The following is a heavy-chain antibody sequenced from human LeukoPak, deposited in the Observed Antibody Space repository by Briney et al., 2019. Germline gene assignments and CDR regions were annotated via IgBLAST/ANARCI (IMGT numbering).Heavy chain of an antibody. J-gene: IGHJ4*02. CDR1: GGTFSSYA. V-gene: IGHV1-69*13. Sequence: SVKVSCKASGGTFSSYAISWVRQAPGQGLEWMGGIIPIFGTANYAQKFQGRVTITADESTSTAYMELRSLRSDDTAVYYCARVVVGYCSGGSCYPPYYFDYWGQGTLVTVSS. CDR2: IIPIFGTA. CDR3: ARVVVGYCSGGSCYPPYYFDY. D-gene: IGHD2-15*01.